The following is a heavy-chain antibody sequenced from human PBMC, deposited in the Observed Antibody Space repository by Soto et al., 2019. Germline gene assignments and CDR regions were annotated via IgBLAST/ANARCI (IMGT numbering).Heavy chain of an antibody. D-gene: IGHD2-2*03. V-gene: IGHV4-59*01. CDR3: AREGNLGRWIQPLDS. Sequence: PSETLSLTCTVSGDSIRSSSWSWIRQPPGKGLEWIGNIHYNGNTKYSPSLKSRVTMSVDTSKNHFSLKLISVTTADTAVYFCAREGNLGRWIQPLDSWGQGTLVTVS. CDR1: GDSIRSSS. CDR2: IHYNGNT. J-gene: IGHJ4*02.